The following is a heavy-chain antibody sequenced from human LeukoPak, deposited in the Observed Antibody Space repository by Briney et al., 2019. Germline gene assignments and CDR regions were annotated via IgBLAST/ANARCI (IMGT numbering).Heavy chain of an antibody. J-gene: IGHJ4*02. CDR1: GFTVSSNY. CDR3: ARVRVVVEPAAIDYFDY. V-gene: IGHV3-53*01. Sequence: GGSLRLSCAASGFTVSSNYMSWVRQAPGKGLEWVSVIYSGGSTYYADSVKSRFTNSRDNSKNTLYLQMNSLRAEDTAVYYCARVRVVVEPAAIDYFDYWGQGTLVTVSS. D-gene: IGHD2-2*01. CDR2: IYSGGST.